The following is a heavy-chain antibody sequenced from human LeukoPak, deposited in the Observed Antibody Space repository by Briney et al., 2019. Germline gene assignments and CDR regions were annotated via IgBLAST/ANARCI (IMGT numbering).Heavy chain of an antibody. Sequence: GGSLRLSCAASGFTVSSNYMSWVRQAPGKGLEWVSVIYSGGSTYYAYSVKGRFTISRDNSKNTLYLQMNSLRAEDTAVYYCAKTVGYCSSTSCYGHFDYWGQGTLVTVSS. CDR3: AKTVGYCSSTSCYGHFDY. J-gene: IGHJ4*02. D-gene: IGHD2-2*01. CDR1: GFTVSSNY. V-gene: IGHV3-53*01. CDR2: IYSGGST.